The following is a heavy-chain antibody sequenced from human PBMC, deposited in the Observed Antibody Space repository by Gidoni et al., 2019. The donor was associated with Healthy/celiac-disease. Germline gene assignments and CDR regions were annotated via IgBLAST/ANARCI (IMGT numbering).Heavy chain of an antibody. J-gene: IGHJ4*02. D-gene: IGHD5-18*01. CDR2: ISGSGGST. V-gene: IGHV3-23*01. CDR3: AKDSKVDTAMSDY. CDR1: GFTFSSYA. Sequence: EVQLLESGGGLVQPGGSLRLSCAASGFTFSSYAMSWVRQAPGKGLEWGSAISGSGGSTYYADSVKGRFTISRDNSKNTLYLQMNSLRAEDTAVYYCAKDSKVDTAMSDYWGQGTLVTVSS.